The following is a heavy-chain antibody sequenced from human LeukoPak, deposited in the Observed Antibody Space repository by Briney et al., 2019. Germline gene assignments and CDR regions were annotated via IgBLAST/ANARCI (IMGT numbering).Heavy chain of an antibody. V-gene: IGHV3-30-3*01. D-gene: IGHD6-6*01. Sequence: GGSLRLSCAASGFTFSSYAMHWVRQAPGKGLEWVAVISYDGSNKYYADSVKGRFTISRDNSKNTLYLQMNSLRHEDTAVYYCSISSLSPYWGQGTLVIVSS. CDR2: ISYDGSNK. CDR1: GFTFSSYA. J-gene: IGHJ4*02. CDR3: SISSLSPY.